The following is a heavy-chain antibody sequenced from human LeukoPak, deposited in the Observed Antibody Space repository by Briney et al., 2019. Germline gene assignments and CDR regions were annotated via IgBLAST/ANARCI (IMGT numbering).Heavy chain of an antibody. D-gene: IGHD2-2*03. Sequence: GGSLRLSCAASGFTFTSYGFHWVRQAPGKALEWVAFMSYDGNKKYGDSVKGRFTISRDNAKNTLHLQMNGLRPDDTAVYYCARDPLDISRWANAFDIWGQGTLVTVSS. CDR1: GFTFTSYG. CDR2: MSYDGNK. CDR3: ARDPLDISRWANAFDI. J-gene: IGHJ3*02. V-gene: IGHV3-30*03.